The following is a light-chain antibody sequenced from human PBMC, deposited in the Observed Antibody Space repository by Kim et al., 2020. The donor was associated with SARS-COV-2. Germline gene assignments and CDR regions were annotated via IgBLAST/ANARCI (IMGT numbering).Light chain of an antibody. CDR3: CSYAGSSILI. CDR1: SSDVGSYNV. J-gene: IGLJ2*01. V-gene: IGLV2-23*02. CDR2: EVS. Sequence: GQSITISCSGTSSDVGSYNVVSWYQQHPGKAPKLMIYEVSKRPSGISNRFSGSKSGNTASLTISGLQGEDEADYYCCSYAGSSILIFGGGTQLTVL.